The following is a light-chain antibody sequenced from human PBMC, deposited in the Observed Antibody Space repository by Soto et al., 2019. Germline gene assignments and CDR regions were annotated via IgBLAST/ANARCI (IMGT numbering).Light chain of an antibody. Sequence: EIVMTQSPATLSVSPGERATLSCRASQSVSSNLAWYQQKPDQAPRLLIYGASTRATGGPARFSGSGSGTESTLTISSLQSEDFAVYYCQQYNDWPLTFGGGTKVQI. CDR1: QSVSSN. CDR2: GAS. J-gene: IGKJ4*01. CDR3: QQYNDWPLT. V-gene: IGKV3-15*01.